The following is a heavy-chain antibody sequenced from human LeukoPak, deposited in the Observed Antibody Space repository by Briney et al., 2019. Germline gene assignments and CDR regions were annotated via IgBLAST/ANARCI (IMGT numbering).Heavy chain of an antibody. CDR3: AREASIVVRCSDY. V-gene: IGHV1-69*04. Sequence: SVKVSCKASGGTFSSYAISWVRQAPGQGLEWMGRIIPILGIANYAQKFQGRVTITADKSTSTAYMELSSLRSEDTAVYYCAREASIVVRCSDYWGQGTLVTVSS. CDR2: IIPILGIA. J-gene: IGHJ4*02. CDR1: GGTFSSYA. D-gene: IGHD6-6*01.